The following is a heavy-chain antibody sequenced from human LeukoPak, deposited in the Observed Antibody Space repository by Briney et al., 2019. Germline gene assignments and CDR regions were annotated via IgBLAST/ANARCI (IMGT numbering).Heavy chain of an antibody. CDR3: AREMWRYYHGSGEGWFDP. CDR2: MNPNSGNT. CDR1: GYTFTSYD. D-gene: IGHD3-10*01. J-gene: IGHJ5*02. Sequence: AASVKVSCKASGYTFTSYDINWVRQATGQGLEWMGWMNPNSGNTGYAQKFQGRVTITRNTSISTAYMELSSLRSEDTAVYYCAREMWRYYHGSGEGWFDPWGQGTLVTVSS. V-gene: IGHV1-8*03.